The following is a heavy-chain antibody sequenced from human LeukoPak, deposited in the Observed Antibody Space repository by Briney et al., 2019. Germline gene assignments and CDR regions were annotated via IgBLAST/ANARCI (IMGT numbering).Heavy chain of an antibody. CDR2: ISGTAAST. D-gene: IGHD6-19*01. V-gene: IGHV3-23*01. Sequence: GASLRLSCAASVFTFSNYAMSWVRQAPGKGLEWVSTISGTAASTYYADSVKGRFTISRDNSKNTLFLQVNNLRAEDTALYYCAKDRWYSSGGFLDHWGQGTLVTVSS. CDR1: VFTFSNYA. CDR3: AKDRWYSSGGFLDH. J-gene: IGHJ4*02.